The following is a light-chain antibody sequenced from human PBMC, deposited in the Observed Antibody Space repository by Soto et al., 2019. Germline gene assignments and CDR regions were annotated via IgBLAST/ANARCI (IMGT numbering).Light chain of an antibody. CDR2: AAS. V-gene: IGKV1-39*01. Sequence: DIQMTQSPSSLSASVGDRVTITCRASQSISSYLNRYQQKPGKAPKLLIYAASSWHSGVPSRFSGSGSGTDFTLTISSLQPEDFATYYCQHSYSTLTFGGGTKVEIK. CDR3: QHSYSTLT. CDR1: QSISSY. J-gene: IGKJ4*01.